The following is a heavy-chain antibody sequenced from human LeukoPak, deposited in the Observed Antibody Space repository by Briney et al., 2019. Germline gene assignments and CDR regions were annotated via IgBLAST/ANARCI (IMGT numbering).Heavy chain of an antibody. J-gene: IGHJ6*03. CDR3: ARAGIAAAPGVLYYYYYMDV. CDR2: ISYDGSNK. D-gene: IGHD6-13*01. Sequence: HPGGSLRLSCAASGFTFSSYAMHWVRQAPGKRLEWVAVISYDGSNKYYADSVKGRFTTSRDNSKNTLYLQMNSLRAEDTAVYYCARAGIAAAPGVLYYYYYMDVWGKGTTVTVSS. CDR1: GFTFSSYA. V-gene: IGHV3-30*04.